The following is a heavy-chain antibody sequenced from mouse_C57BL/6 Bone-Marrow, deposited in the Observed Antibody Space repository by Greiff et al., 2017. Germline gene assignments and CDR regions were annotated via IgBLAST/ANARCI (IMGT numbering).Heavy chain of an antibody. J-gene: IGHJ2*01. V-gene: IGHV14-4*01. D-gene: IGHD1-1*01. CDR2: IDPENGDT. CDR3: MGDYYGSSYGFDY. CDR1: GFNIKDDY. Sequence: DVKLQESGAELVRPGASVKLSCTASGFNIKDDYMHWVKQRPEQGLEWIGWIDPENGDTEYASKFQGKATITADTSSNTAYLQLSSLTSEDTAVYYCMGDYYGSSYGFDYWGQGTTLTVSS.